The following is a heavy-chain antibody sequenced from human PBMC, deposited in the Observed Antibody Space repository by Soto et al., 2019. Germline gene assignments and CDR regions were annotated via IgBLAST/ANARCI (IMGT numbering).Heavy chain of an antibody. CDR2: IIPIPDIT. CDR3: ARDRMTTLGDGFDL. V-gene: IGHV1-69*08. J-gene: IGHJ3*01. Sequence: QVQLVQSGAEVRKPGSSMKVSCKAPGGTFSTYIISWVRQAPGQGLEWMGRIIPIPDITNYAQKFQGRVTITADRSTSTAYMELTSLKSEDTAVYYCARDRMTTLGDGFDLWGQGTRVTVSS. D-gene: IGHD7-27*01. CDR1: GGTFSTYI.